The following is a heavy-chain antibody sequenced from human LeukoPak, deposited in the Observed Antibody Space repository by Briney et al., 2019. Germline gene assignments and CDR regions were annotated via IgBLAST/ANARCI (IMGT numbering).Heavy chain of an antibody. CDR3: TRSGVNMIVEDNDAFDI. CDR1: GFTFSGTA. CDR2: IRSKANCYAT. D-gene: IGHD3-22*01. Sequence: GGSLKLYCAASGFTFSGTAMHWVPQASGKGLKWVGRIRSKANCYATAYAASVKGRFTISRDDSKNTAYLQMNSLKTEDTAVYYCTRSGVNMIVEDNDAFDIWGQGTMVTVSS. J-gene: IGHJ3*02. V-gene: IGHV3-73*01.